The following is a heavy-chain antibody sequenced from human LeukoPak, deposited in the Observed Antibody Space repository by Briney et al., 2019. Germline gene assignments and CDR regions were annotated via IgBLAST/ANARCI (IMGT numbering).Heavy chain of an antibody. Sequence: PGGSLRLSCAASGFTFSSYTMNWVRKAPGKGLEWISYISSSGSIMYYADSVKGRFSISRDNAKNSLYLQMNSLRDEDTAVYYCARDKSGSDSARGAVIDICGQGAIVTVSS. J-gene: IGHJ3*02. CDR2: ISSSGSIM. D-gene: IGHD1-26*01. CDR1: GFTFSSYT. CDR3: ARDKSGSDSARGAVIDI. V-gene: IGHV3-48*02.